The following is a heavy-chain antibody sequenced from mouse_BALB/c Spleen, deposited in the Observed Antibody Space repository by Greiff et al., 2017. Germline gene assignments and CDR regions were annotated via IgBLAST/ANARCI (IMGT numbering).Heavy chain of an antibody. J-gene: IGHJ3*01. CDR3: ARDYYDYEGWFAY. CDR2: ISSGSSTI. D-gene: IGHD2-4*01. CDR1: GFTFSSFG. V-gene: IGHV5-17*02. Sequence: EVNVVESGGGLVQPGGSRKLSCAASGFTFSSFGMHWVRQAPEKGLEWVAYISSGSSTIYYADTVKGRFTISRDNPKNTLFLQMTSLRSEDTAMYYCARDYYDYEGWFAYWGQGTLVTVSA.